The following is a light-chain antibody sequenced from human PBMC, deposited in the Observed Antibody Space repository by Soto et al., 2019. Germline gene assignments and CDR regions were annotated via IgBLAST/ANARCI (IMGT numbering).Light chain of an antibody. CDR1: QSVSFNY. CDR2: GAS. J-gene: IGKJ1*01. V-gene: IGKV3-20*01. Sequence: EIVLTQSPGTLSLSPGERATLSCRASQSVSFNYLAWYQQKPGQAPRLLVHGASTRVTGIPDRFTGSGSETDFTLTSSRLEHEDFSVYFCQQYCTTPRTFGQGTKLEVK. CDR3: QQYCTTPRT.